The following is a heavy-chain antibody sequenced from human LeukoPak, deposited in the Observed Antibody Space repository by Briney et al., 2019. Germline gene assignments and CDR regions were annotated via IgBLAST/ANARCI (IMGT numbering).Heavy chain of an antibody. CDR1: GYRFISYD. Sequence: ASVKVSCKASGYRFISYDIHWVRQATGQGLEWMGWINPNSGNTGYAPKFQGRVTMTGNTSISTASMELTSLGSDDTAVYYCARRVRQRDFDSFDYWGQGTLVTVSS. CDR2: INPNSGNT. J-gene: IGHJ4*02. V-gene: IGHV1-8*01. D-gene: IGHD3-9*01. CDR3: ARRVRQRDFDSFDY.